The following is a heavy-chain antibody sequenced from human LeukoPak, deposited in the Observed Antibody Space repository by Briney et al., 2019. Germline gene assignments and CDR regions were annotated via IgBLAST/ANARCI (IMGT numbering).Heavy chain of an antibody. CDR2: INPLGGST. CDR1: GYIFTTYY. V-gene: IGHV1-46*01. D-gene: IGHD2-21*02. J-gene: IGHJ4*02. CDR3: ARVGATGATADN. Sequence: ASVKVSCKASGYIFTTYYMHWLRQAPVQGPEWMGIINPLGGSTDYAQKFQGRVTMTSNTSQSTVYIELKSLRSEDTDVYFCARVGATGATADNWGQGTLVTVSS.